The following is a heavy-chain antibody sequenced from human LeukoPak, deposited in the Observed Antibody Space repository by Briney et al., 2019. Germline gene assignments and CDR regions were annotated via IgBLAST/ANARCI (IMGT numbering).Heavy chain of an antibody. CDR1: GYTFTGYY. J-gene: IGHJ5*02. CDR3: ASTPLYYDILTGYYTATFDP. CDR2: INPNSGGT. V-gene: IGHV1-2*06. Sequence: GASVKVSCKASGYTFTGYYMHWVRQAPGQGLEWLGRINPNSGGTNYAQKFQGRVTMTRDTSISTAYMELSRLRSDDTAVYYCASTPLYYDILTGYYTATFDPWGQGTLVTVSS. D-gene: IGHD3-9*01.